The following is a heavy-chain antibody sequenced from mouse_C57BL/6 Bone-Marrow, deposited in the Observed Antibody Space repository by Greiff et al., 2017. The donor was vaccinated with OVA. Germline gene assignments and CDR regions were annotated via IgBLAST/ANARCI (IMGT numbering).Heavy chain of an antibody. J-gene: IGHJ4*01. CDR1: GFTFSSYA. D-gene: IGHD2-1*01. Sequence: EVKVVESGEGLVKPGGSLKLSCAASGFTFSSYAMSWVRQTPEKGLEWVAYISSGGDYIYYADTVKGRFTISRDNARNTLYLQMSSLKSEDTAMYYCTRLLDAMDYWGQGTSVTVSS. CDR2: ISSGGDYI. V-gene: IGHV5-9-1*02. CDR3: TRLLDAMDY.